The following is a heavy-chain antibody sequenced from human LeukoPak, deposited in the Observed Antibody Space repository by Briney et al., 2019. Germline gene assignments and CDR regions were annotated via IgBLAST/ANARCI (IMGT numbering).Heavy chain of an antibody. Sequence: PGGSLRLSCAASGFTFSSYAMHWVRQAPGKGLEWVAVILYDGSNKYYADSVKGRFTISRDNSKNTLYLQMNSLRAEDTAVYYCARDNPPGYSRGWSPSYWGQGTLVTVSS. J-gene: IGHJ4*02. D-gene: IGHD6-19*01. V-gene: IGHV3-30*04. CDR2: ILYDGSNK. CDR3: ARDNPPGYSRGWSPSY. CDR1: GFTFSSYA.